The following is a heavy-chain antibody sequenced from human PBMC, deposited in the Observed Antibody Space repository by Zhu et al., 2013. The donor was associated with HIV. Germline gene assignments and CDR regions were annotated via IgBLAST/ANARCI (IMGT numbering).Heavy chain of an antibody. CDR3: ARDQEDCGGDCYQGAFDI. D-gene: IGHD2-21*02. V-gene: IGHV1-46*01. CDR1: GYTFTSYY. CDR2: INPSGGST. J-gene: IGHJ3*02. Sequence: QVQLVQSGAEVKKPGASVKVSCKASGYTFTSYYMHWVRQAPGQGLEWMGIINPSGGSTSYAQKFQGRVTMTRDTSTSTVYMELSSLRSEDTAVYYCARDQEDCGGDCYQGAFDIWGQGTMVTVSS.